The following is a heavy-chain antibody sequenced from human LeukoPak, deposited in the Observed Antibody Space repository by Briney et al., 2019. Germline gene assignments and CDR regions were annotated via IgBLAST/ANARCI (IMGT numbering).Heavy chain of an antibody. J-gene: IGHJ6*02. CDR2: IYYSGSS. CDR3: ARQIRGLGV. Sequence: SETLSLTSTVSGGSISSYYWSWIRQPPGKGLEWIGHIYYSGSSNYNPSLKSRVTISLDTSKNQFSLKLSSVTAADTAVYYCARQIRGLGVWGQGTTVTVSS. V-gene: IGHV4-59*08. D-gene: IGHD3-10*01. CDR1: GGSISSYY.